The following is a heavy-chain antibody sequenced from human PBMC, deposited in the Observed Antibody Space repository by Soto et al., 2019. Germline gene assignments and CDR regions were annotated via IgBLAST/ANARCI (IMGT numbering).Heavy chain of an antibody. J-gene: IGHJ6*02. Sequence: SETLSLTCTVSGGSISSYYWSWIRQPAGKGLEWIGRIYTSGSTNYNPSLKSRVTMSVDTSKDQFSLKLSSVTAADTAVYYCAGDYYGSGRDYYGMDVWGQGTTVTVSS. V-gene: IGHV4-4*07. CDR2: IYTSGST. CDR1: GGSISSYY. D-gene: IGHD3-10*01. CDR3: AGDYYGSGRDYYGMDV.